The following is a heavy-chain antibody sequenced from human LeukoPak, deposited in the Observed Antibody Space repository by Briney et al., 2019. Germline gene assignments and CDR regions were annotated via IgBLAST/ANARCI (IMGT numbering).Heavy chain of an antibody. J-gene: IGHJ4*02. D-gene: IGHD6-19*01. V-gene: IGHV3-23*01. CDR2: ISGSGGST. CDR3: AKGVYSSGWSPSDY. CDR1: GFTFNSYA. Sequence: PGGSLRLSCAASGFTFNSYAMGWVRQAPGKGLEWVSAISGSGGSTYYADSVKGRFTISRDNSKNTLYLQMNSLRAEDTAVYYCAKGVYSSGWSPSDYWGQGTLVTVSS.